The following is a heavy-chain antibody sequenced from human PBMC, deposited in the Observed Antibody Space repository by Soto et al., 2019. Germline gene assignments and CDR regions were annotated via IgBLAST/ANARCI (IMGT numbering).Heavy chain of an antibody. CDR3: AKDLERGFYSSGWYGDAFDI. J-gene: IGHJ3*02. CDR2: ISGSGGST. CDR1: GFTFSSYA. V-gene: IGHV3-23*01. D-gene: IGHD6-19*01. Sequence: GGSLRLSCAASGFTFSSYAMSWVRQAPGKGLEWVSAISGSGGSTYYADSVKGRFTISRDNSKNTLYLQMNSLRVEDTAVYYCAKDLERGFYSSGWYGDAFDIWGQGTMVTVSS.